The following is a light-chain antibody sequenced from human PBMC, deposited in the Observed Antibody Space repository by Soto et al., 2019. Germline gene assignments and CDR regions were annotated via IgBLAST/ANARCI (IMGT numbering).Light chain of an antibody. Sequence: DIPMTQSPSTLSGSVGDRVTITCRASQTISSWLAWYQQKPGKAPKLLIYKASTLKSGVPSRFSGSGSGTEFTLPISSLQPDDFATYYCQHYNSYSEAFGQGTKVDLK. J-gene: IGKJ1*01. CDR3: QHYNSYSEA. CDR1: QTISSW. CDR2: KAS. V-gene: IGKV1-5*03.